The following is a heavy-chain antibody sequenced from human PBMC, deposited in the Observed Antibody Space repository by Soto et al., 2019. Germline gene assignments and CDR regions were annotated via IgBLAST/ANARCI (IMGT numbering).Heavy chain of an antibody. CDR3: AAYCYTMTCTHFHGYS. V-gene: IGHV3-7*03. J-gene: IGHJ5*02. CDR1: VCRVRDYW. D-gene: IGHD3-16*02. CDR2: IKQDESDK. Sequence: SLSGAVCVCRVRDYWLSWVRQAPGKGLEWVANIKQDESDKYYVDSVKGRFTISRDNAKNALYLQMNSLRVEDTAVYYCAAYCYTMTCTHFHGYSWGQGNHGTVSS.